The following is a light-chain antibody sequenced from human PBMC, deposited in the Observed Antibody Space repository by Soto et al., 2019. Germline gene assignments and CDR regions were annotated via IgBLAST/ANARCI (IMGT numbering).Light chain of an antibody. J-gene: IGKJ4*01. Sequence: VVLTQSPATLSVSPGETVTLSCRASHNMRNNLAWYQHKPGQAPRLLISYASSGATGVPGRFSGSGSGTEFALTISSLQSDDSAVYYCQHFYNWPVTFGGGTKV. CDR2: YAS. CDR1: HNMRNN. V-gene: IGKV3-15*01. CDR3: QHFYNWPVT.